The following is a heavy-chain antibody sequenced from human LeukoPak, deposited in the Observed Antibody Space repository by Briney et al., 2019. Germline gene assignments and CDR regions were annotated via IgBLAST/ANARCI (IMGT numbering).Heavy chain of an antibody. J-gene: IGHJ6*02. CDR1: GGSISSYY. V-gene: IGHV4-4*07. CDR3: ARDKGYYDILTGYSEYYYYGMDV. Sequence: SETLSLTCTVSGGSISSYYWSWIRRPAGKGLEWIGRIYTSGSTNYNPSLKSRVTMSVDTSKNQFSLKLSSVTAADTAVYYCARDKGYYDILTGYSEYYYYGMDVWGQGTTVTVSS. D-gene: IGHD3-9*01. CDR2: IYTSGST.